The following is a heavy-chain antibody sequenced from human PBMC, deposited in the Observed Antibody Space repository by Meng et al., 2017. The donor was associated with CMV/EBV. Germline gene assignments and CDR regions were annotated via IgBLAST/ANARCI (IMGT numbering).Heavy chain of an antibody. Sequence: GESLKISCAASGFSFRTYWMSWARQAPGKGLEWVANINEDGSENKYGDSVKGRFIIFRDNARNSVYLQMNSLGADDTAVYYCGRDPSGAPVDYWGQGTLVTVSS. V-gene: IGHV3-7*01. CDR3: GRDPSGAPVDY. J-gene: IGHJ4*02. CDR2: INEDGSEN. D-gene: IGHD3-10*01. CDR1: GFSFRTYW.